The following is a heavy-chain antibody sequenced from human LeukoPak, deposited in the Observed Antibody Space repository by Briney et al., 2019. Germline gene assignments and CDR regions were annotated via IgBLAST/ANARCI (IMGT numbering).Heavy chain of an antibody. CDR2: IDSTSTYI. J-gene: IGHJ4*02. CDR1: RFTFSTYS. V-gene: IGHV3-21*04. CDR3: ARDSLVGSTTPVFDY. Sequence: GGSLRLSCAASRFTFSTYSMNWVRQAPGKGLEWVSSIDSTSTYIYYADSVKGRFAISRDNAKNSLYLQMDSLRAEDTAVYYCARDSLVGSTTPVFDYWGQGTLVTVSS. D-gene: IGHD1-26*01.